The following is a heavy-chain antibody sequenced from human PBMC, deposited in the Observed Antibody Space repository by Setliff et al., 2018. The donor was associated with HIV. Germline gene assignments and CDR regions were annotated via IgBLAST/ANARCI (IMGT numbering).Heavy chain of an antibody. J-gene: IGHJ6*02. CDR2: ISGHNGNT. D-gene: IGHD6-19*01. CDR1: GYTFTNYG. Sequence: ASVKVSCKASGYTFTNYGLSWVRQAPGQGLEWMGWISGHNGNTNQAQNLLGRVTMTTDTSTSTAYMELRSLRSDDTAMYFCARLGSGWSDSYYYAMDIWGQGTTVTVSS. V-gene: IGHV1-18*01. CDR3: ARLGSGWSDSYYYAMDI.